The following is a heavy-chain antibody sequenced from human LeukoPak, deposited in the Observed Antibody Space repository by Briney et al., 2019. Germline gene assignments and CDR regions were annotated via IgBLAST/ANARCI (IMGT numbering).Heavy chain of an antibody. CDR3: ARGRRSGWYFDY. V-gene: IGHV3-74*01. CDR2: INSDGSST. Sequence: HPGGSLRLSCAASGFTFSSYWMHWVRQAPGKGLAWVSRINSDGSSTSYADSVKGRFTISRDNAKNTLYLQMNSLRAEDTAVYYCARGRRSGWYFDYWGQGTLVTVSS. CDR1: GFTFSSYW. J-gene: IGHJ4*02. D-gene: IGHD6-19*01.